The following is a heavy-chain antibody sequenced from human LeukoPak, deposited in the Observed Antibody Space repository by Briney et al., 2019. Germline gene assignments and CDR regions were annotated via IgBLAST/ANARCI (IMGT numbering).Heavy chain of an antibody. CDR3: ATSEAAMVPTGADY. CDR1: GGTFSGYY. CDR2: INHSGST. D-gene: IGHD5-18*01. V-gene: IGHV4-34*08. J-gene: IGHJ4*02. Sequence: ASETLSLTCAVYGGTFSGYYWSWIRQPPGKGLEWIGEINHSGSTNYNPSLKSRVTISVDTSKNQFSLKLSSVTAADTAVYYCATSEAAMVPTGADYWGQGTLVTVSS.